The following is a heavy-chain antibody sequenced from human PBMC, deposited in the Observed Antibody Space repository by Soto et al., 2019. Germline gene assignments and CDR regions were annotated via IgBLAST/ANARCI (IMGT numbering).Heavy chain of an antibody. CDR1: GGSISSYY. Sequence: PSETLSLTCTVSGGSISSYYWSWIRQPPGKGLEWIGYIYYSGSTNYNPSLKSRVTISVDTSKNQFSLKLSSVTAADTAVYYCASSRQRDPKIDYWGQGTLVTVSS. D-gene: IGHD6-25*01. V-gene: IGHV4-59*01. CDR3: ASSRQRDPKIDY. J-gene: IGHJ4*02. CDR2: IYYSGST.